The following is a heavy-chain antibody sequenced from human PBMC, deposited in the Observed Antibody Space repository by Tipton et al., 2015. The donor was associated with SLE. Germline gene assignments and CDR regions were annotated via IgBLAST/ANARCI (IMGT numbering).Heavy chain of an antibody. CDR3: ASGGYSSYAFDI. V-gene: IGHV4-34*01. CDR1: GGSFSGYY. J-gene: IGHJ3*02. Sequence: TLSLTCAVYGGSFSGYYWSWIRQPPGKGLEWIGSSYHSGSTYYNPSLKSRVTISVDTSKNQFSLKLSSVTAADTAVYYCASGGYSSYAFDIWGQGTMVTVSS. D-gene: IGHD6-6*01. CDR2: SYHSGST.